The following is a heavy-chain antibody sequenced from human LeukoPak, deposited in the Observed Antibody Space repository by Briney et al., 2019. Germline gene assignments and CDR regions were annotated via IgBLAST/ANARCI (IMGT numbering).Heavy chain of an antibody. CDR3: ARVCWPGEVDY. D-gene: IGHD3-10*01. V-gene: IGHV4-34*01. Sequence: SETLSLTCAVYGGSFSGYYWSWIRQPPGKGLEWIGEINHSGSTNYNPSLKSRVTISVDTSKNQFSLKLSSVTAADTAVYYCARVCWPGEVDYWGQGTLVTVSS. CDR2: INHSGST. CDR1: GGSFSGYY. J-gene: IGHJ4*02.